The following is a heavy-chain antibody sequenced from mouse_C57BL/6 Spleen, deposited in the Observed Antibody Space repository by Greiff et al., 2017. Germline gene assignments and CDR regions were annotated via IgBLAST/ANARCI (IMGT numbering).Heavy chain of an antibody. CDR2: IDPSDSYT. CDR3: ARSREGDAMDY. Sequence: VQLQQPGAELVMPGASVKLSCKASGYTFTSYWMHWVKQRPGQGLEWIGEIDPSDSYTNYNQQFKGKATLTVDKSSSTAYMQLSSLTSEDSAVYYCARSREGDAMDYWGQGTSVTVSS. J-gene: IGHJ4*01. CDR1: GYTFTSYW. V-gene: IGHV1-69*01.